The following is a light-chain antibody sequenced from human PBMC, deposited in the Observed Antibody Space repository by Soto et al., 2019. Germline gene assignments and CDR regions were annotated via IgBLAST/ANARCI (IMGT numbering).Light chain of an antibody. CDR1: QSVSCT. CDR3: QQYNNWPPT. V-gene: IGKV3D-15*01. J-gene: IGKJ1*01. CDR2: GAS. Sequence: EIVMTQSPSTMSVSPGERATLSCRASQSVSCTLALYQQKPGQAPRLILYGASTRATVIPARFSGSGSGTEFTLTISSLQSEDFAVYYCQQYNNWPPTFGQGTKVEIK.